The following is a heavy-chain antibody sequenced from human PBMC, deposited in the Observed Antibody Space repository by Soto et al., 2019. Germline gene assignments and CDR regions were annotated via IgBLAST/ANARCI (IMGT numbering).Heavy chain of an antibody. J-gene: IGHJ4*02. CDR3: ARGSIAVAGTNLDY. Sequence: PSETLSLTCTVSGGSISSYYWSWIRQPPGKGLEWIGYIYYSGSTNYNPSIKSRDTISVDTSKNQFSLKLSSVTAADTAVYYCARGSIAVAGTNLDYWGQGTLVTVSS. CDR2: IYYSGST. D-gene: IGHD6-19*01. V-gene: IGHV4-59*01. CDR1: GGSISSYY.